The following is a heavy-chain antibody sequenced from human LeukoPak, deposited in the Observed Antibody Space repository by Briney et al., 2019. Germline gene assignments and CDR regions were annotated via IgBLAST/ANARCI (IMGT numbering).Heavy chain of an antibody. CDR1: GGSVSTGSHY. Sequence: SETLSLTCTVSGGSVSTGSHYWSWIRQPPGKGLEWIGYVYYSGSTNYNPSLKSRVTISVDTSKNQFSLKLSSVTAADTAVYYCASEAVGSSGWYNLGYWGQGTLVTVSS. D-gene: IGHD6-19*01. V-gene: IGHV4-61*01. J-gene: IGHJ4*02. CDR3: ASEAVGSSGWYNLGY. CDR2: VYYSGST.